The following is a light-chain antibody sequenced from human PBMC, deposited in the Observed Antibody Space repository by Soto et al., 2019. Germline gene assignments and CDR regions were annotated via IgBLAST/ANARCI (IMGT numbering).Light chain of an antibody. CDR2: DAS. CDR1: QSISSW. Sequence: DIPMTQSPSTLSASVGDRVTITCRASQSISSWLAWYQQKPGKAPKLLIYDASSLEGGVPSRFSGSGSGSEFTLTISSLQPDDFATYYCQHYNSYSGTFGGGTKVEIK. V-gene: IGKV1-5*01. J-gene: IGKJ4*01. CDR3: QHYNSYSGT.